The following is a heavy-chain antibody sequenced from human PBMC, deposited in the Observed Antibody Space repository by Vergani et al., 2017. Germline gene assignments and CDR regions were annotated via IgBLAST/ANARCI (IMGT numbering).Heavy chain of an antibody. Sequence: EVQLVESGGGLVKPGGSLRLSCAASGFTFSSYSMNWVRQAPGKGLEWVSSISSSSSYIYYADSVKGRFTISRDNAKNSLYQQMNSLRAEDTAVYYCTTDQPASLWFGGDLNWGQGTLVTVSS. CDR3: TTDQPASLWFGGDLN. D-gene: IGHD3-10*01. J-gene: IGHJ4*02. CDR1: GFTFSSYS. CDR2: ISSSSSYI. V-gene: IGHV3-21*01.